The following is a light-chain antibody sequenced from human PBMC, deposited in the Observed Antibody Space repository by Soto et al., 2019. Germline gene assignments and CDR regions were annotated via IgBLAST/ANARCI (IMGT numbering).Light chain of an antibody. CDR1: SSNIGSNN. CDR3: AAWDDGLNGWV. V-gene: IGLV1-44*01. J-gene: IGLJ3*02. Sequence: QSLLTQPPSASGTPGQRVTISCSGTSSNIGSNNVNWYQQLPGTAPKLLIYNNNQRPSGVPDRFSGSKSATSASLAISGLQSEDEADYYCAAWDDGLNGWVFGGGTKLTVL. CDR2: NNN.